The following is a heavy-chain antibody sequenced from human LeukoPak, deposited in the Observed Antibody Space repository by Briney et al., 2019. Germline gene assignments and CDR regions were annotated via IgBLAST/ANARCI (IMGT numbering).Heavy chain of an antibody. CDR2: INPNSGGT. Sequence: ASVKVSCKASGGTFSSYAISWVRQAPGQGLEWMGWINPNSGGTNYAQKFQGRVTVTRDTSISTAYMELSRLRSDDTAVYYCARGTSRDGYALDYWGQGTLVTVSS. J-gene: IGHJ4*02. CDR1: GGTFSSYA. V-gene: IGHV1-2*02. CDR3: ARGTSRDGYALDY. D-gene: IGHD5-12*01.